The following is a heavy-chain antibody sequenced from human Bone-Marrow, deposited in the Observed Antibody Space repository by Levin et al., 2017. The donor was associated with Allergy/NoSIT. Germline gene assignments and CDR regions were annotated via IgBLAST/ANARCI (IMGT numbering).Heavy chain of an antibody. CDR1: GYKFANYW. V-gene: IGHV5-51*01. CDR2: IFPGDSDT. J-gene: IGHJ3*02. D-gene: IGHD3-10*01. Sequence: GGSLRLSCQASGYKFANYWVGWVRQQTGKGLEWLGTIFPGDSDTRYSPSFEGQVSISVDKSVSTVYLQWSSLKASDTGIYYCARRGAFGDVKNPFQIWGQGTMVTVSS. CDR3: ARRGAFGDVKNPFQI.